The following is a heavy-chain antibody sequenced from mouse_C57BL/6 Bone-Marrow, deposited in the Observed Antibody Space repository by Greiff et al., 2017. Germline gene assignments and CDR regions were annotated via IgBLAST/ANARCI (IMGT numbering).Heavy chain of an antibody. Sequence: EVKLVESEGGLVQPGSSMKLSCTASGFTFSDYYMAWVRQVPEKGLEWVANINYDGSSTYYLDSLKSRFIISRDNAKNILYLQMSSLKSEDTATYYCARGNRDAMDYWGQGTSVTVSS. J-gene: IGHJ4*01. CDR3: ARGNRDAMDY. CDR2: INYDGSST. CDR1: GFTFSDYY. V-gene: IGHV5-16*01.